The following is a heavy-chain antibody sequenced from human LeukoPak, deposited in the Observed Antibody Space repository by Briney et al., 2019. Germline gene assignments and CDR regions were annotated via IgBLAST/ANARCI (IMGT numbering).Heavy chain of an antibody. Sequence: ASVKVSCKASGYTFTSYYMHWVRQAPGQGLEWMGIINPSGGSTSYAQKFQGRVTMTRDTSTSTVYMDLSSLRSEDTAVYYFARYGNVWGFGELIWGDFDYWGQGTLVTVSS. CDR2: INPSGGST. J-gene: IGHJ4*02. CDR1: GYTFTSYY. D-gene: IGHD3-10*01. V-gene: IGHV1-46*01. CDR3: ARYGNVWGFGELIWGDFDY.